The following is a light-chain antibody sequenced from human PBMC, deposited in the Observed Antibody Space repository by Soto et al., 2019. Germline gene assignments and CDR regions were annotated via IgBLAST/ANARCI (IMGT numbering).Light chain of an antibody. CDR3: QQRSNWLT. CDR1: QSVSSY. J-gene: IGKJ4*01. V-gene: IGKV3-11*01. CDR2: DAS. Sequence: EIVVTQSPATLSLSPGERATLSCRASQSVSSYLAWYQQKPGQAPRLLIYDASNRATGIPARFSGSVSGTDFPLTISSLEPEDFAVYCCQQRSNWLTFGGGTKVEIK.